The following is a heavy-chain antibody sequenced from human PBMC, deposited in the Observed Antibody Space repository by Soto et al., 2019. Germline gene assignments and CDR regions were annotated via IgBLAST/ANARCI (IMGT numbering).Heavy chain of an antibody. CDR2: IYSGGST. CDR1: GFTVSSNY. V-gene: IGHV3-53*01. CDR3: ARDHSGSYYWAY. D-gene: IGHD1-26*01. J-gene: IGHJ4*02. Sequence: GGSLRLSCAASGFTVSSNYMSCVRQAPGKGLEWVSVIYSGGSTYYADSVKGRFTISRDNSKNTLYLQMNSLRAEDTAVYYCARDHSGSYYWAYWGQGTLVTVSS.